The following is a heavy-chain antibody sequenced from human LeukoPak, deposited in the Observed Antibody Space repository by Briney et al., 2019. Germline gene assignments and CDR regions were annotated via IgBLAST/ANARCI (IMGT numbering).Heavy chain of an antibody. CDR2: IYHSGST. Sequence: SETLSLTCAVSGYSISRGYYWGWIRQSPGKGLEWIGSIYHSGSTYYNSSLKSRVTISIDTSKNQFSLKLTSVTAADTAVYYCARPFCLRQRCYFDFWGQGTLVTVSS. J-gene: IGHJ4*02. CDR3: ARPFCLRQRCYFDF. CDR1: GYSISRGYY. V-gene: IGHV4-38-2*01. D-gene: IGHD3-16*01.